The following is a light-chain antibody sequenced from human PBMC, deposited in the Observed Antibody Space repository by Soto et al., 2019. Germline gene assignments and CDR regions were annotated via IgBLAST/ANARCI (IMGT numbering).Light chain of an antibody. CDR2: AAS. Sequence: DIPMTQSPSSLSASVGDRVTITCRASQSISSYLNWYQQKPGKAPKLLIYAASSLQSGVPSRFSGSGSGTDFTLTISSLQPEDFATYYCHQSYSTPTFGPGTKVDIK. CDR1: QSISSY. CDR3: HQSYSTPT. J-gene: IGKJ3*01. V-gene: IGKV1-39*01.